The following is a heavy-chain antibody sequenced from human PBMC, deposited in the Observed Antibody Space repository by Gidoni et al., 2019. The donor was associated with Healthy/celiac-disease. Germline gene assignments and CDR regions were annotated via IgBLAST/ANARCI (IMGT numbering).Heavy chain of an antibody. CDR1: GFTFDDYA. D-gene: IGHD1-20*01. CDR3: LTEGGDY. J-gene: IGHJ4*02. CDR2: ISWNSGSI. Sequence: EVQLVESGGGLVQPGRSLRLSCAASGFTFDDYAMHWVRQAPGQGLEWVSGISWNSGSIGYADSVKGRFTISRDNAKNSLYLQMNSLRAEDTALYYCLTEGGDYWGQGTLVTVSS. V-gene: IGHV3-9*01.